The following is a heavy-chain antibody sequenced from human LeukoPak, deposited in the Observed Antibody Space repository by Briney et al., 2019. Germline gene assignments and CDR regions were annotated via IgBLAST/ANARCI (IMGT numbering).Heavy chain of an antibody. Sequence: HTGGSLRLSCAASGFTFSSYAMYWVRQTPGKGLEWVAVISYDGSNEHHADSVKGRFTISRDNSKNTLYLQMNSLRADDTAVYFCARGAPPDYWGQGTLVTVSS. J-gene: IGHJ4*02. CDR2: ISYDGSNE. CDR3: ARGAPPDY. V-gene: IGHV3-30-3*01. CDR1: GFTFSSYA.